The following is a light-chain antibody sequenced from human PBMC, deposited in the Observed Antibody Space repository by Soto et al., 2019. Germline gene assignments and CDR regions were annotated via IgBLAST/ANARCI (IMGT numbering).Light chain of an antibody. CDR3: QSYDSSLSVHVV. CDR1: SSNIGAGYD. Sequence: QAVVTQPPSVSGAPGQRVTISCTGSSSNIGAGYDVHWYQQLPGTAPKLLIYGNSNRPSGVPDRFSGSKSATSASLAITGLQAEDEADYYCQSYDSSLSVHVVFGGGTKLTVL. V-gene: IGLV1-40*01. CDR2: GNS. J-gene: IGLJ2*01.